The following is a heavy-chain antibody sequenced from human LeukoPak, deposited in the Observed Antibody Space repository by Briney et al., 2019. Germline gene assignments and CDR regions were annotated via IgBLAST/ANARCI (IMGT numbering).Heavy chain of an antibody. CDR3: AKDTTVVRGWFDY. V-gene: IGHV3-23*01. J-gene: IGHJ4*02. Sequence: GGSLRLSCAASGFTVRSNYMNWVRQAPGKGLEWVSGISGSGPYTFYTDSVKGRFTISRDNSKNTLYLQMNSLRAEDTAVYYCAKDTTVVRGWFDYWGQGTLVTVSS. CDR1: GFTVRSNY. CDR2: ISGSGPYT. D-gene: IGHD4-23*01.